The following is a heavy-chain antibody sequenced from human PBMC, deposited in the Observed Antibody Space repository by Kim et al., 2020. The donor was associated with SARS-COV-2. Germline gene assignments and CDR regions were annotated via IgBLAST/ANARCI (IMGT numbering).Heavy chain of an antibody. CDR2: K. V-gene: IGHV3-33*01. CDR3: ARESYSRDFDL. Sequence: KYYADSVKGRFTISRDNSKNTLYLQMNSLRAEDTAVYYCARESYSRDFDLWGRGTLVTVSS. J-gene: IGHJ2*01. D-gene: IGHD2-2*02.